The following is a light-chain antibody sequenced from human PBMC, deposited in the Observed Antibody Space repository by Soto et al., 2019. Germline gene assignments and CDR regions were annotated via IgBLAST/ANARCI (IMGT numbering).Light chain of an antibody. V-gene: IGKV3-15*01. CDR2: GVS. J-gene: IGKJ2*01. CDR1: QILRSN. Sequence: EIVLTQSPATLSVSPGDRATLSYRASQILRSNLAWYQQRPGQAPRLLIYGVSRRATGIPARFSGSGSGTEFTLSISSLQSDDLAVYYCQLYDHWPPMYTFGQGTKLELK. CDR3: QLYDHWPPMYT.